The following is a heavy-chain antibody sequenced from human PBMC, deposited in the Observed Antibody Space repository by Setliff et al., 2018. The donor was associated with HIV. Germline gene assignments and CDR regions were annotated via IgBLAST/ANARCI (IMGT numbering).Heavy chain of an antibody. CDR1: GYSFTKYE. Sequence: GASVKVSCKASGYSFTKYEINWVRQAPGQGLEWLGWVSPSIGNSDFAQKFKGRISLTTDTSIRTAYMELRGLKSDDTAVYLCARGGEERNMITGALDVWGQGSLVTVSS. J-gene: IGHJ3*01. D-gene: IGHD3-16*01. V-gene: IGHV1-8*01. CDR3: ARGGEERNMITGALDV. CDR2: VSPSIGNS.